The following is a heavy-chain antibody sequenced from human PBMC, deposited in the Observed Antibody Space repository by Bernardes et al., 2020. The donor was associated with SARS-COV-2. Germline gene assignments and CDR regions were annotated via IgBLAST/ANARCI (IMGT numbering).Heavy chain of an antibody. D-gene: IGHD3-9*01. Sequence: GSLRLSCAASGFSFSSYTMNWVRQAPGKGLEWVSSITSGNDYIYYADSVKGRFTISRDNAKNTLYLQMSSLRADDTAVYYCARDHLYYDTLIGWIDQYYFDSWGQGTLVIVSS. CDR3: ARDHLYYDTLIGWIDQYYFDS. J-gene: IGHJ4*02. CDR1: GFSFSSYT. CDR2: ITSGNDYI. V-gene: IGHV3-21*01.